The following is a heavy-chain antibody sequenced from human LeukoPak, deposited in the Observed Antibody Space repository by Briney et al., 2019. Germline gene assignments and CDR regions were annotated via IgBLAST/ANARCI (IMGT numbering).Heavy chain of an antibody. D-gene: IGHD6-25*01. V-gene: IGHV3-30*02. CDR1: GFTFSSYG. Sequence: GGSLRLSCAASGFTFSSYGMHWVRQAPGKGLEWVAFIRYDGSNKYYTDSVKGRFTISRDNSKNTLYLQMNSLRAEDTAVYYCARGGEFAATALMDVWGKGTTVTVSS. CDR2: IRYDGSNK. J-gene: IGHJ6*03. CDR3: ARGGEFAATALMDV.